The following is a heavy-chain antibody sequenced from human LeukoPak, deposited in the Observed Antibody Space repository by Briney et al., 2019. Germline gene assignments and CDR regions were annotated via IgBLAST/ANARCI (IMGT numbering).Heavy chain of an antibody. V-gene: IGHV1-2*06. CDR3: ARDPRGAAADSADY. Sequence: ASVKVSCKASGYTFTGYYMHWVRQAPGQGLEWMGRINPNSGGTNDAQQFQGRVTMTRDTSISTAYMELSRLRSDDTAVYYCARDPRGAAADSADYWGQGALVTVSS. J-gene: IGHJ4*02. CDR1: GYTFTGYY. D-gene: IGHD6-13*01. CDR2: INPNSGGT.